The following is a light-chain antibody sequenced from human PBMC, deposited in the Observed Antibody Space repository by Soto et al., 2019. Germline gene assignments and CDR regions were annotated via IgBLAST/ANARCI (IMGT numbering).Light chain of an antibody. CDR2: AIS. J-gene: IGKJ4*01. CDR1: QTIGAY. V-gene: IGKV1-39*01. Sequence: DIHMTQSPSSLSASVGDSVTITCRASQTIGAYLNWHQHKPGKAPKLLIYAISNLESGVPSRFSGGGSGTYFTLTINNLQPEDFATYYCQQGDNPPIGFSFGGGTRVEMK. CDR3: QQGDNPPIGFS.